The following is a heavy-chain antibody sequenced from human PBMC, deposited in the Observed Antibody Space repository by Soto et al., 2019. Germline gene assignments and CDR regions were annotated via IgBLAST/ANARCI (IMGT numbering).Heavy chain of an antibody. CDR2: MYSGGNT. V-gene: IGHV4-59*01. Sequence: PSETLSLTCTVSGCSISGYYWSWIRQPPGKGLEWIGYMYSGGNTNYNPSLKSRVTLSVDTSKNQFSLKVSSVTAADTAVYYCARVSSGSSLFYFDYWGQGTLVTVSS. J-gene: IGHJ4*02. CDR1: GCSISGYY. D-gene: IGHD1-26*01. CDR3: ARVSSGSSLFYFDY.